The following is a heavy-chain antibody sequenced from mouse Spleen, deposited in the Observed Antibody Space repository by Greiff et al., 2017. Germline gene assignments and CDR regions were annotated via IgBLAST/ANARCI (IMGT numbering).Heavy chain of an antibody. CDR1: GYSFTSYY. CDR2: IYPGSGNT. V-gene: IGHV1-66*01. J-gene: IGHJ2*01. Sequence: QVQLQQSGPELVKPGASVKISCKASGYSFTSYYIHWVKQRPGQGLEWIGWIYPGSGNTKYNEKFKGKATLTADTSSSTAYMQLSSLTSEDSAVYYCARGVGYSYFDYWGQGTTLTVSS. D-gene: IGHD2-3*01. CDR3: ARGVGYSYFDY.